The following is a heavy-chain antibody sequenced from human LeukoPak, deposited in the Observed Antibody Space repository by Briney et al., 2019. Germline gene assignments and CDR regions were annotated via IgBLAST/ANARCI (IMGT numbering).Heavy chain of an antibody. D-gene: IGHD1-26*01. J-gene: IGHJ3*01. V-gene: IGHV3-48*01. CDR3: ARDLDGSPL. CDR1: GFTFSSYS. CDR2: ISSSSSTI. Sequence: GGSLRLSCAASGFTFSSYSMNWVRQAPGKGLEWVSYISSSSSTIYHADSVKGRFTISRDNAKNSLYLQMNSLRAEDTAVYYCARDLDGSPLWGQGTMVTVSS.